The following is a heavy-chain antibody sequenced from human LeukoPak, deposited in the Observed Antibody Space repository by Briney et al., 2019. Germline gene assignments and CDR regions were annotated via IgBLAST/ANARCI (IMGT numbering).Heavy chain of an antibody. CDR1: GLTFNDYY. D-gene: IGHD1-7*01. Sequence: NPGGSLRLSCAASGLTFNDYYMSWIRQAPGKGLEWVSYISSSGSTIYYADSVKGRFTISRDNAKNSLYQQMNSPRAEDTAVYYCARSATGTRYFQHWGQGTLVTVSS. V-gene: IGHV3-11*01. CDR2: ISSSGSTI. J-gene: IGHJ1*01. CDR3: ARSATGTRYFQH.